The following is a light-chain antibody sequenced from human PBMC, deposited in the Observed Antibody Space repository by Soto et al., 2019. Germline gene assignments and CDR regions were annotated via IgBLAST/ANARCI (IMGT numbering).Light chain of an antibody. Sequence: EIVLTQSPATLSLSPGERATLSCRASQSVSSYLAWYQQKPGQAPRLLIYDASNRATGIPARFSSSGSGTDFTLTISSLEPEDFAVYYCQQRSNWPPWTYGQGTKVDIK. CDR3: QQRSNWPPWT. J-gene: IGKJ1*01. CDR2: DAS. V-gene: IGKV3-11*01. CDR1: QSVSSY.